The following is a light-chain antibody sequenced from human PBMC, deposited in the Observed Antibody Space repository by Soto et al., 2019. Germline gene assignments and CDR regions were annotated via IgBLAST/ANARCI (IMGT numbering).Light chain of an antibody. CDR3: QQRSNWPPIT. Sequence: EIVMTQSPATLSVSPGERSTFSGSASQSVGTYLAWYQQKPGQAPRLLIYGASTRATGIPARFSGSGSGTDFTLTISSLEPEDFAVYYCQQRSNWPPITFGQGTRLEIK. CDR2: GAS. J-gene: IGKJ5*01. V-gene: IGKV3-11*01. CDR1: QSVGTY.